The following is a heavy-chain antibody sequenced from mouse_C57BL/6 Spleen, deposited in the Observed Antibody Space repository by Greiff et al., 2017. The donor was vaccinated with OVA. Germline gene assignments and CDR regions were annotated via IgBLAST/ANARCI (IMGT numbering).Heavy chain of an antibody. D-gene: IGHD1-1*01. CDR2: IYPGDGDT. J-gene: IGHJ1*03. Sequence: VQLQESGPELVKPGASVKISCKASGYAFSSSWMNWVKQRPGKGLEWIGRIYPGDGDTNYNGKFKGKATLTADKSSSTAYMQRSSLTSEDSAVYFCALTTVVAREGYFDVWGTGTTVTVSS. V-gene: IGHV1-82*01. CDR1: GYAFSSSW. CDR3: ALTTVVAREGYFDV.